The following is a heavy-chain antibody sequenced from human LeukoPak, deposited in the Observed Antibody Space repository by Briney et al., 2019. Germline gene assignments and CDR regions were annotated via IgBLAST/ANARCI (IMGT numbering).Heavy chain of an antibody. CDR1: GGSISSYY. CDR2: IYYSGST. J-gene: IGHJ4*02. V-gene: IGHV4-59*01. CDR3: ARSFALVGVFDY. Sequence: SQTLSLTCTVSGGSISSYYWSWIRRPPGKGLEWIGYIYYSGSTNYNPSLKSRVTISVDTSKNQFSLKLSSVTAAGTAVYYCARSFALVGVFDYWGQGTLVTVSS. D-gene: IGHD3-22*01.